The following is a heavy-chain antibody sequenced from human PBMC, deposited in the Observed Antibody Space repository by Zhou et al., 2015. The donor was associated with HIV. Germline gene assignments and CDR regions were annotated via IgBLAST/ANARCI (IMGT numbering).Heavy chain of an antibody. V-gene: IGHV3-23*01. J-gene: IGHJ4*02. CDR2: ISATGHSV. Sequence: EVQLSDSGGDLVQPGGSLTLSXATSGFIFDDFAMSWVRHDPGKGLEWISGISATGHSVFYADSVKGRFTISRDNSGNTLYLQMSSLRVGDTAIYYCARGRNGVTAALDFWGQGTLVTVSS. CDR3: ARGRNGVTAALDF. CDR1: GFIFDDFA. D-gene: IGHD2-21*02.